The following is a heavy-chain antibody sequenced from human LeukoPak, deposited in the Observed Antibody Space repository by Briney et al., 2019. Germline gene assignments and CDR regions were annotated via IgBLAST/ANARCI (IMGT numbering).Heavy chain of an antibody. CDR3: ARDWFDGDYDRFDY. CDR2: IKQDGSQK. V-gene: IGHV3-7*03. J-gene: IGHJ4*02. D-gene: IGHD4-17*01. Sequence: GGSLRLSCAASGFTFSSYWMSWFRQAPGKGLEWVADIKQDGSQKFSVDSVKGRFTISRDNAKNSLYLQMNSLRVEDTAVYYCARDWFDGDYDRFDYWGQGTLVTVSS. CDR1: GFTFSSYW.